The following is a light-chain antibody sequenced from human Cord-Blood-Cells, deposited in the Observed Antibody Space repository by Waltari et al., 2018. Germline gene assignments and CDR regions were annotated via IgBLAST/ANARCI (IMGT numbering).Light chain of an antibody. V-gene: IGKV3-15*01. CDR3: QQYNNRRT. J-gene: IGKJ1*01. CDR1: QSVSRN. Sequence: EIVMTQSPATLSVSPGERATLSCRASQSVSRNLAWYQQKPGQAPRLLIYGASSMATGIPARFSGSGSGTEFTLTISSLQSEDFAVYYCQQYNNRRTFGQGTKVEI. CDR2: GAS.